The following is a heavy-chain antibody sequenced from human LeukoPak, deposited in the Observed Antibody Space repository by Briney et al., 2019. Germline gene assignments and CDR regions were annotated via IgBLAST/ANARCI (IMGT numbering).Heavy chain of an antibody. J-gene: IGHJ6*02. Sequence: SVKVSCKASGGTFSSYAISWVRQAPGQGLEWMGGVIPIFGTANYAQKFQGRVTITADESTSTAYMELSSLRSEDTAVYYCAREGATIAGMDVWGQGTTVTVSS. V-gene: IGHV1-69*13. D-gene: IGHD5-12*01. CDR1: GGTFSSYA. CDR2: VIPIFGTA. CDR3: AREGATIAGMDV.